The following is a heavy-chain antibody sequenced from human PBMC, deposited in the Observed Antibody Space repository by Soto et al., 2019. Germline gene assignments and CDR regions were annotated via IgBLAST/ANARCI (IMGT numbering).Heavy chain of an antibody. V-gene: IGHV3-30-3*01. CDR2: ISYDGSNK. CDR3: ARGFIVGATRYYYGMDV. J-gene: IGHJ6*02. CDR1: GFTFSSYA. D-gene: IGHD1-26*01. Sequence: GGSLRLSCAASGFTFSSYAMHWVRQAPGKGLEWVAVISYDGSNKYYADSVKGRFTISRDNSKNTLYLQMNSLRAEDTAVYYCARGFIVGATRYYYGMDVWGQGTTVTVSS.